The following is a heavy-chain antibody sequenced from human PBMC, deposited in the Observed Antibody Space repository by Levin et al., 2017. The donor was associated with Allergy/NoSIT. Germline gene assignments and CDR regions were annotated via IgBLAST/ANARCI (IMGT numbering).Heavy chain of an antibody. CDR1: GFTFGDYA. CDR3: TRDRRRNNWFDP. D-gene: IGHD1-14*01. Sequence: PGGSLRLSCTASGFTFGDYAMSWVRQAPGKGLEWVGFIRSKAYGGTTEYAASVKGRFTISRDDSKSIAYLQMNSLKTEDTAVYYCTRDRRRNNWFDPWGQGTLVTVSS. J-gene: IGHJ5*02. CDR2: IRSKAYGGTT. V-gene: IGHV3-49*04.